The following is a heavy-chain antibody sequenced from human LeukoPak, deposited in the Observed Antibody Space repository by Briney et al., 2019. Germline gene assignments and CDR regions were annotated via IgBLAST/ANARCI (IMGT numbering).Heavy chain of an antibody. CDR3: ARDPRPVGSSWFPYDY. Sequence: ASVKVSCKVSGYTLTELSMHWVRQAPGKGLEWMGGFDPEDGETIYAQKFQGRVTMTEDTSTDTAYMELSSLRSEDTAVYYCARDPRPVGSSWFPYDYWGQGTLVTVSS. CDR2: FDPEDGET. D-gene: IGHD6-13*01. CDR1: GYTLTELS. J-gene: IGHJ4*02. V-gene: IGHV1-24*01.